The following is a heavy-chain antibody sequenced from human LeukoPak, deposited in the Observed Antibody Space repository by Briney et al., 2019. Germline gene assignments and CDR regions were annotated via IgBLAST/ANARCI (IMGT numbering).Heavy chain of an antibody. CDR1: GYTFTSYY. Sequence: ASVKVSCKASGYTFTSYYMHWVRQAPGQGLEWMGIINPSGGSTNYAQKFQGRVTMTRDMSTSTVYMELSSLRSEDTAVYYCARVSSSWSTAYYFDYWGQGTLVTVSS. CDR3: ARVSSSWSTAYYFDY. CDR2: INPSGGST. V-gene: IGHV1-46*01. D-gene: IGHD6-13*01. J-gene: IGHJ4*02.